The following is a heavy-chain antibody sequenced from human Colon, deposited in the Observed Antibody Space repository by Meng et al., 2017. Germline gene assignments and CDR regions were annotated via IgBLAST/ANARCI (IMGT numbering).Heavy chain of an antibody. Sequence: QVQLQQWGACLLEPSETLSLICAVYCGSFSGYSWSWIRQPPGKGLEWIGEINHTGNTSYNPSIKSQLTISVDTSKNQFSLNLSSVTAADTALYYCARSVRLGVAGKSGDYWGQGTLVTVSS. CDR2: INHTGNT. D-gene: IGHD6-19*01. J-gene: IGHJ4*02. CDR3: ARSVRLGVAGKSGDY. V-gene: IGHV4-34*01. CDR1: CGSFSGYS.